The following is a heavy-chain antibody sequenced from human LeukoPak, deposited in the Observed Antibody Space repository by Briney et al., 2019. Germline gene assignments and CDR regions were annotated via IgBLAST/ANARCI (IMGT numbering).Heavy chain of an antibody. Sequence: GESLRLSCAASGFTFSNYWMTWVRQTPRIGLEWVANIKKDGREKYNMGSVKGRFTISRDNARNSLYLQMNSLRVEDTAVYYCARAMDFWGQGTLVTVSS. CDR1: GFTFSNYW. CDR3: ARAMDF. CDR2: IKKDGREK. J-gene: IGHJ4*02. V-gene: IGHV3-7*04.